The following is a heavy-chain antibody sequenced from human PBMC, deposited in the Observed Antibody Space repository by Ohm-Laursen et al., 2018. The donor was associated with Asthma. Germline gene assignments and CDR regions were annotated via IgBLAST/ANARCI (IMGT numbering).Heavy chain of an antibody. D-gene: IGHD3-3*01. J-gene: IGHJ5*02. Sequence: SETLSLTCTVSGGSISSYYWSWIRQPPGKGLEWIGYIYYSGSTNYNPSLKSRVTISVDTSKNQFSLKLSSVTAADTAVYYCARSRFLEWLLIPAWFDPWGQGTLVTVSS. V-gene: IGHV4-59*01. CDR3: ARSRFLEWLLIPAWFDP. CDR2: IYYSGST. CDR1: GGSISSYY.